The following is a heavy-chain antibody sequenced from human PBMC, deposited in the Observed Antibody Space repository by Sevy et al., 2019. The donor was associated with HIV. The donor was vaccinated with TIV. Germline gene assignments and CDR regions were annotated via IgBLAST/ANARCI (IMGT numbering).Heavy chain of an antibody. V-gene: IGHV3-33*01. CDR2: IWYDGSNK. D-gene: IGHD3-22*01. CDR1: GFTFSSYG. CDR3: AGTKHRATYYYDSSRYAFDI. J-gene: IGHJ3*02. Sequence: GGSLRLSCAASGFTFSSYGMHWVRQAPGKGLEWVAVIWYDGSNKYYADSVKGRFPISRDNSKNTLYLQMNSLRAEDTAVYYCAGTKHRATYYYDSSRYAFDIWGQGTMVTVSS.